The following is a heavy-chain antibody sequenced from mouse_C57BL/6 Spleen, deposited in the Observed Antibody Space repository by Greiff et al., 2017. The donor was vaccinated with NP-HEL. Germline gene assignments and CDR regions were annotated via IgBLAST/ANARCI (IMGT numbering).Heavy chain of an antibody. CDR2: ISDGGSYT. CDR3: ARERALYYFDY. D-gene: IGHD3-3*01. V-gene: IGHV5-4*01. J-gene: IGHJ2*01. CDR1: GFTFSSYA. Sequence: EVKLMESGGGLVKPGGSLKLSCAASGFTFSSYAMSWVRQTPEKRLEWVATISDGGSYTYYPDNVKGRFTISRDNAKNNLYLQMSHLKSEDTAMYYCARERALYYFDYWGQGTTLTVSS.